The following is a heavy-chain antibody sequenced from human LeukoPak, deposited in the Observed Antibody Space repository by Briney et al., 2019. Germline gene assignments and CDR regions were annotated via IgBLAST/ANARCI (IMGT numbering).Heavy chain of an antibody. CDR2: MYRGGDT. CDR1: GYTVGSNY. V-gene: IGHV3-53*01. D-gene: IGHD5-18*01. J-gene: IGHJ4*02. CDR3: ETRPVDTTMIYYFDY. Sequence: QPGGSLRLSCTTSGYTVGSNYMSWVRQAPGKGREWVSVMYRGGDTYYADFVKGRFTVSRDISKNTLYLQMNSLRVEDTAVYYCETRPVDTTMIYYFDYWGQGILVTVSS.